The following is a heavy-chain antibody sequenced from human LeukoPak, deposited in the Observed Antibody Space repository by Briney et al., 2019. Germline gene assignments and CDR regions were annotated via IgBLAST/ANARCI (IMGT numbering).Heavy chain of an antibody. CDR1: GFTFGDYA. J-gene: IGHJ4*02. V-gene: IGHV3-49*03. CDR2: IRSKAYGGTT. D-gene: IGHD3-22*01. CDR3: TRDRFGGSGYYFDY. Sequence: GGSLRLSCTASGFTFGDYAMSWFRQAPGKGLEWVGFIRSKAYGGTTEYAASVKGRFTISRDDSKSIAYLQMNSLKTEDTAVYYCTRDRFGGSGYYFDYWGQGTLVTVSS.